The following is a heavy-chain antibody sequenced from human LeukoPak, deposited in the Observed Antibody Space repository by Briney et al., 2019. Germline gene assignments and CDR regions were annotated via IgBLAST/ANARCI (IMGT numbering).Heavy chain of an antibody. CDR1: GGSISSGNFY. Sequence: SETLSLTCTVSGGSISSGNFYWSWIRQSPGKRLEWIGYIYASGRTYYHPSLRSRLTISVDTSKNQFSLKLSSVTAADTAVYYCARDSRVKYFDLWGRGTLVTVSS. V-gene: IGHV4-61*01. J-gene: IGHJ2*01. CDR3: ARDSRVKYFDL. CDR2: IYASGRT. D-gene: IGHD3-10*01.